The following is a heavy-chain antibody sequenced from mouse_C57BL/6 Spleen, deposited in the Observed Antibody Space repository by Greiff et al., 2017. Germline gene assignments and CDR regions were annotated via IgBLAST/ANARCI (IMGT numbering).Heavy chain of an antibody. CDR2: IWSDGST. CDR3: ARQAYYSNYEYYAMDY. Sequence: VMLVESGPGLVAPSQSLSITCTVSGFSLTSYGVHWVRQPPGKGLEWLVVIWSDGSTTYNSALKSRLSISKDNSKSQVFLKMNSLQTDDTAMYYCARQAYYSNYEYYAMDYWGQGTSVTVSS. J-gene: IGHJ4*01. CDR1: GFSLTSYG. D-gene: IGHD2-5*01. V-gene: IGHV2-6-1*01.